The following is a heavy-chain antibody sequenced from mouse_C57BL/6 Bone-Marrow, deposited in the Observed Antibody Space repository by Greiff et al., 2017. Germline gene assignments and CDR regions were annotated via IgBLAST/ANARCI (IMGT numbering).Heavy chain of an antibody. CDR2: ISSGGSYT. V-gene: IGHV5-6*01. J-gene: IGHJ3*01. CDR1: GFTFSSYG. D-gene: IGHD4-1*01. CDR3: ARHPTGTWFAY. Sequence: EVQRVESGGDLVKPGGSLKLSCAASGFTFSSYGMSWVRQTPDKRLEWVATISSGGSYTYYPDSVKGRFTISRDNAKNTLYLQMSSLKSEDTAMYYCARHPTGTWFAYWGQGTLVTVSA.